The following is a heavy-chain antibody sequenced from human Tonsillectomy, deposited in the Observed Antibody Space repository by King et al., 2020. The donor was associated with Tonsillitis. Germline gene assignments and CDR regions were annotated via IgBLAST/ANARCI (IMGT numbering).Heavy chain of an antibody. CDR3: ARAPGHTNYCGMDV. CDR1: GFIFSSYT. J-gene: IGHJ6*02. Sequence: VQLVESGGGLVKPGGSLRLSCAASGFIFSSYTMNWVRQAPGKGLEWVSSISSGSSYIYSADSVKGRFTISRDNAKNSLYLQMNSLRAEDTAVYYCARAPGHTNYCGMDVWGQGTTVTVSS. V-gene: IGHV3-21*01. CDR2: ISSGSSYI. D-gene: IGHD5-24*01.